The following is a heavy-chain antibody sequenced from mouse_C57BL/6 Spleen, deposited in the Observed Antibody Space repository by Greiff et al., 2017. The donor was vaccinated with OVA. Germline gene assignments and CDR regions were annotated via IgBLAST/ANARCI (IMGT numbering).Heavy chain of an antibody. V-gene: IGHV1-64*01. D-gene: IGHD1-1*01. CDR3: ARVGLLRYAMDY. Sequence: VQLQQSGAELVKPGASVKLSCKASGYTFTSYWMHWVKQRPGQGLEWIGMIHPNSGSTNYNEKFKSKATLTVDKSSSTAYMQLSSLTSEDSAVYYCARVGLLRYAMDYWGQGTSVTVSS. J-gene: IGHJ4*01. CDR2: IHPNSGST. CDR1: GYTFTSYW.